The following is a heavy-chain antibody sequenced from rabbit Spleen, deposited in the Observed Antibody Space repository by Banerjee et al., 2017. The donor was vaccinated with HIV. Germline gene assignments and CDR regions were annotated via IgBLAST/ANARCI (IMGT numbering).Heavy chain of an antibody. V-gene: IGHV1S40*01. CDR3: ATGYSDIFFNL. CDR2: IYAGSSGTT. D-gene: IGHD1-1*01. Sequence: QSLEESGGDLVKPGASLTLTCTASGLSFSSSYWICWVRQAPGKGLEWIACIYAGSSGTTHYASWAKGRFTISKTSSTTVTLQATGLTAADTATYFCATGYSDIFFNLWGQGTLVTVS. CDR1: GLSFSSSYW. J-gene: IGHJ4*01.